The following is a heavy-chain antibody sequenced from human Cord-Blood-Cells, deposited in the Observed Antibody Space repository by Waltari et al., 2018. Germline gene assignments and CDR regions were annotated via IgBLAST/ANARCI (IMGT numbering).Heavy chain of an antibody. J-gene: IGHJ6*03. CDR2: FDPEDGET. Sequence: CKVSGYTLTELSMHWVRQAPGKGLEWMGGFDPEDGETIYAQKFQGRVTMTEDTSTDTAYMELSSLRSEDTAVYYCATLKYQNLRFGDMDVWGKGTTVTVSS. D-gene: IGHD3-3*01. V-gene: IGHV1-24*01. CDR3: ATLKYQNLRFGDMDV. CDR1: GYTLTELS.